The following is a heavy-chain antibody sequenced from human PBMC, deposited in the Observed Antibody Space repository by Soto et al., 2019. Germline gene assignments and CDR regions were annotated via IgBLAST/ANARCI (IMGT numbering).Heavy chain of an antibody. CDR2: ISAHNGNT. CDR3: ERGRYGDY. V-gene: IGHV1-18*01. J-gene: IGHJ4*02. Sequence: QVHLVQSGAEVKKPGASVKVSCKGSGYTFTSYGITWVRQAPGQGLEWMGWISAHNGNTNYAQKLQGRVTVTTDTATSTAYMELRSLRSDDTAVYYLERGRYGDYWGQGALVTVSS. D-gene: IGHD1-1*01. CDR1: GYTFTSYG.